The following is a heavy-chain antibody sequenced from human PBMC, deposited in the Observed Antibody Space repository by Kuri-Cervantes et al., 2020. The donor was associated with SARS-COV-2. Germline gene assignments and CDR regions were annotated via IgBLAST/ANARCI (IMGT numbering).Heavy chain of an antibody. J-gene: IGHJ3*02. CDR2: ISSSGSTI. V-gene: IGHV3-11*01. CDR3: AKGYSGDYVEAFDI. D-gene: IGHD4-17*01. Sequence: GESLKISCAASGFTFSDYYMSWIRQAPGKGLEWVSYISSSGSTIYYADSVKGRFTISRDNAKNSLYLQMNSLKAEDTAIYYCAKGYSGDYVEAFDIWGQGTLVTVSS. CDR1: GFTFSDYY.